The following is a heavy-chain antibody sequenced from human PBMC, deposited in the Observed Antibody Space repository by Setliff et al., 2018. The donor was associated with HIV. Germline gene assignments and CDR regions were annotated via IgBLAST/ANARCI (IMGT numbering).Heavy chain of an antibody. J-gene: IGHJ3*02. V-gene: IGHV4-34*01. CDR2: INHSGST. Sequence: PSETLSLTCAVYGGSFSGYYWSWIRQPPGKGLEWIGEINHSGSTNYNPSLKSRVTISVDTSKNQFSLKLSSVTAADTAVYYCARRGGAIGYDGTRRPSFNAFDIWGQGTMVTVSS. CDR3: ARRGGAIGYDGTRRPSFNAFDI. CDR1: GGSFSGYY. D-gene: IGHD3-22*01.